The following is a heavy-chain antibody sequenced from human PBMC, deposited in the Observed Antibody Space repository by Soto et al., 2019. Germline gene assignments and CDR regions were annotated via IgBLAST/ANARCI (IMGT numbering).Heavy chain of an antibody. CDR2: ISYDGSNK. V-gene: IGHV3-30*18. Sequence: GGSLRLSCAASGFTFSSYGMHWVRQAPGKGLEWVAVISYDGSNKYYADSVKGRFTISRDNSKNTLYLQMNSLRAEDTAVYYCAKDLAVAYNFDYWGQGTLVTVSS. D-gene: IGHD6-19*01. J-gene: IGHJ4*02. CDR3: AKDLAVAYNFDY. CDR1: GFTFSSYG.